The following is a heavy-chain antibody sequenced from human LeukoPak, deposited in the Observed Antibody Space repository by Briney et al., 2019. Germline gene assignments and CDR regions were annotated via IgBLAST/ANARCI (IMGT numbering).Heavy chain of an antibody. CDR2: IYSGGST. CDR1: GGSISSYY. D-gene: IGHD1-26*01. J-gene: IGHJ4*02. CDR3: AGKGASFDY. V-gene: IGHV4-4*08. Sequence: SETLSLTCTVSGGSISSYYWSWIRQPPGKGLEWIGYIYSGGSTNYNPSLRSRVTISEDTSKNQFSLKLSSVTAADTAVYYCAGKGASFDYWGQGTLVTVSS.